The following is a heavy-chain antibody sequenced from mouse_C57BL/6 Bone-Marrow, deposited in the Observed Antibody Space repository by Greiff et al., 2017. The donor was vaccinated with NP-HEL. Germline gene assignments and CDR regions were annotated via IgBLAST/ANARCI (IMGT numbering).Heavy chain of an antibody. J-gene: IGHJ4*01. CDR1: GYTFTSYW. Sequence: QVQLQQPGAELVKPGASVKLSCKASGYTFTSYWMHWVKQRPGQGLEWIGMIHPNSGSTNYNEKFKSKATLTVDKSSSTAYMQLSSLTSEDSAVYYCARSGLLPPVSRPHYYAMYYWGQGTSVTVSS. V-gene: IGHV1-64*01. CDR2: IHPNSGST. D-gene: IGHD2-3*01. CDR3: ARSGLLPPVSRPHYYAMYY.